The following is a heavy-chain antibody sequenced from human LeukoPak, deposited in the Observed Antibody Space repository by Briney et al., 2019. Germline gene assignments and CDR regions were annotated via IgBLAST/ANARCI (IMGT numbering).Heavy chain of an antibody. D-gene: IGHD6-6*01. Sequence: SETLSLTCSVSGASIRSYYWNWIRQAPGKGLEWIGYSYYSVATNYNPSLKSRVIISVDTSESLFSLNLTSVTAADTAVYFCARARIASRLLFNYWGPGILVTVSS. CDR3: ARARIASRLLFNY. J-gene: IGHJ4*02. CDR2: SYYSVAT. CDR1: GASIRSYY. V-gene: IGHV4-59*01.